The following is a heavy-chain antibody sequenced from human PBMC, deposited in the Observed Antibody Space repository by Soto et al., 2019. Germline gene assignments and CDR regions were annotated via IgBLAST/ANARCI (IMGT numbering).Heavy chain of an antibody. J-gene: IGHJ4*02. CDR3: AXNPREYCTNGVCYIFDY. CDR1: GYTSTSYG. V-gene: IGHV1-18*01. Sequence: RASVKVSCKASGYTSTSYGISWVRQAPGQGLEWMGWISAYNGNTNYAQKLQGRVTMTTDTSTSTAYMELRSLRSDDTAVYYCAXNPREYCTNGVCYIFDYWGQGTLVTVSS. CDR2: ISAYNGNT. D-gene: IGHD2-8*01.